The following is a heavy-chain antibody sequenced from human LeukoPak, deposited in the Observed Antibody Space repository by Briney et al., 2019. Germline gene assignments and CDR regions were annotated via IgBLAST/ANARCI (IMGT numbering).Heavy chain of an antibody. Sequence: SETLSLTCTVSGGSISSYYWSWIRQPPGKGLEWIGYIYYSGSTNYNPSLKSRVTISVDTSKNQFSLKLSSVTAADTAVYYCARDLGGYSGYNPGVFDNWGQGTLVTVSS. CDR1: GGSISSYY. D-gene: IGHD5-12*01. CDR2: IYYSGST. J-gene: IGHJ4*02. V-gene: IGHV4-59*01. CDR3: ARDLGGYSGYNPGVFDN.